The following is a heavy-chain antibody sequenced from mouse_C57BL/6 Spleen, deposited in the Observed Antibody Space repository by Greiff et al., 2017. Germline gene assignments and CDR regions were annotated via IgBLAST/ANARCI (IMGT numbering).Heavy chain of an antibody. Sequence: EVKLVESGGGLVKPGGSLKLSCAASGFTFSSYAMSWVRQTPEKRLEWVATISDGGSYTYYPDNVKGRFTISRDNAKNNLYLQMSHLKSEDTAMYYCARDPYYGSSSYFDYWGQGTTLTVSS. CDR1: GFTFSSYA. CDR3: ARDPYYGSSSYFDY. V-gene: IGHV5-4*01. CDR2: ISDGGSYT. D-gene: IGHD1-1*01. J-gene: IGHJ2*01.